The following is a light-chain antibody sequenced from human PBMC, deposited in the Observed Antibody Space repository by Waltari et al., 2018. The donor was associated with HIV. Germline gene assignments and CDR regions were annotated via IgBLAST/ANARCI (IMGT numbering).Light chain of an antibody. V-gene: IGKV1-39*01. CDR1: RTIRTY. CDR3: EQSYDFPRT. CDR2: SAS. J-gene: IGKJ1*01. Sequence: SRTIRTYLNWYQQTLGRPPRLLIFSASSLHSGVSSRFSGGGSGTEFTLTINNLQPEDFATYYCEQSYDFPRTFGQGTTVG.